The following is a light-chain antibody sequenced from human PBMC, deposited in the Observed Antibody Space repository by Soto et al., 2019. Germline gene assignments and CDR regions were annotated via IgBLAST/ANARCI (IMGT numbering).Light chain of an antibody. J-gene: IGKJ1*01. CDR2: GAS. CDR1: QSVSSSY. Sequence: EIVITQSPCTLSLSPGERSTLSCRASQSVSSSYLSWYQQKPGQAPRRLISGASSRAPGIPDRFSGSGSGTDFALTISRMEPEDFAVYYGQQYDSSPKTFGEGTKVDIK. V-gene: IGKV3-20*01. CDR3: QQYDSSPKT.